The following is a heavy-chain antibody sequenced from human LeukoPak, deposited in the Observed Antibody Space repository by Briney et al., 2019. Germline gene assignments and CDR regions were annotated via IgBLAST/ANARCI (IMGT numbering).Heavy chain of an antibody. CDR1: GGSISSSSYY. Sequence: PSETLSLTCTVSGGSISSSSYYWGWIRQPPGKGLEWIGTIYYSGNTYYNPSLKSRVTISVDTSKNQFSLKLSSVTAADTAVYYCARISYDYSGCIDYWGQGTLVTVSS. D-gene: IGHD3-22*01. CDR3: ARISYDYSGCIDY. J-gene: IGHJ4*02. V-gene: IGHV4-39*07. CDR2: IYYSGNT.